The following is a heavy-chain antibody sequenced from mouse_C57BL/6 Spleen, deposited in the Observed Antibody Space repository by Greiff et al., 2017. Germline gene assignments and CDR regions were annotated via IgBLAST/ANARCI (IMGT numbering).Heavy chain of an antibody. Sequence: VQLQHPGAELVMPGASVKLSCKASGYTFTSYWMHWVKQRPGQGLEWIGEIDPSDSYTNYNQKFKGKSTLTVDKSSSTAYMQLSSLTSEDSAVYYCARYYDYDGAWFAYWGQGTLVTVSA. CDR3: ARYYDYDGAWFAY. CDR2: IDPSDSYT. CDR1: GYTFTSYW. D-gene: IGHD2-4*01. J-gene: IGHJ3*01. V-gene: IGHV1-69*01.